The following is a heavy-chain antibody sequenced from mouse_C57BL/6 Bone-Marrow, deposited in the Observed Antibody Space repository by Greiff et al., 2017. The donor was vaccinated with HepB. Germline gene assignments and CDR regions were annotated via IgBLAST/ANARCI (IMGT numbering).Heavy chain of an antibody. D-gene: IGHD2-4*01. CDR3: ARDDYDVDYFDY. Sequence: QVQLQQSGAELVRPGASVKLSCKASGYTFTDYYINWVKQRPGQGLEWIARIYPGSGNTYYNEKFKGKATLTAEKSSSTAYMQLSSLTSEDSAVYFCARDDYDVDYFDYWGQGTTLTVSS. V-gene: IGHV1-76*01. CDR1: GYTFTDYY. J-gene: IGHJ2*01. CDR2: IYPGSGNT.